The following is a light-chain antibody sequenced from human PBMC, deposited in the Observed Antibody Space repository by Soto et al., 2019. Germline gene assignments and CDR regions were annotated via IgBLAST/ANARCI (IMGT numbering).Light chain of an antibody. V-gene: IGKV1-39*01. CDR1: QSIGSY. J-gene: IGKJ1*01. CDR2: VAS. Sequence: DIQMTQSPSSLSASVGDRVTITCRASQSIGSYLSWYQQKPGKPPSLLIYVASALEGGVPSRFSGSGSGTDFTLTISSLQPEDFATYFCQQSHSSPLTFGQGTKVEI. CDR3: QQSHSSPLT.